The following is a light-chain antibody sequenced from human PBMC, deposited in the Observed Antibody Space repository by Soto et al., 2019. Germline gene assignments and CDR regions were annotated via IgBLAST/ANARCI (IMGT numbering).Light chain of an antibody. V-gene: IGLV2-8*01. J-gene: IGLJ2*01. CDR3: ISSAGSNSVV. CDR2: DVS. CDR1: SSDVGGNKF. Sequence: QSALTQPPSASGSPGQSVTISCTGTSSDVGGNKFVSWYQQHPGKAPKLMVYDVSKRPSGVPDRFSGSKSGNTASLTVSGLQAEDEADYYCISSAGSNSVVFGGGTKLTVL.